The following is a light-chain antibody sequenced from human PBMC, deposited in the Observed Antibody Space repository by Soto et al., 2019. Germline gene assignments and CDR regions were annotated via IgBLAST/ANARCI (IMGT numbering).Light chain of an antibody. CDR2: DAS. CDR3: QQRSNWPPGT. V-gene: IGKV3-11*01. CDR1: QSVSSY. J-gene: IGKJ3*01. Sequence: EIVLTQSPATLSLSPGERATLSCRASQSVSSYLAWYQQKPGQAPRLLIYDASNRATGIPARFSGSGSGTDFTLTISSLEPEDFGVYYCQQRSNWPPGTFGPGTKVDIK.